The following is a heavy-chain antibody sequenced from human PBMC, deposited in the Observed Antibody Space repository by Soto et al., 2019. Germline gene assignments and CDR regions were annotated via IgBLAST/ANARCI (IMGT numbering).Heavy chain of an antibody. CDR2: ISYDGSNK. CDR1: GFTFSRYG. Sequence: PGGSLRLSCAASGFTFSRYGMHWVRQAPGKGLEWVAVISYDGSNKYYADSVKGRFTISRDNSKNTLYLQMNSLRAEDTAVYYCAKDGPVDTAMVGTFDYWGQGTLVTVSS. J-gene: IGHJ4*02. CDR3: AKDGPVDTAMVGTFDY. D-gene: IGHD5-18*01. V-gene: IGHV3-30*18.